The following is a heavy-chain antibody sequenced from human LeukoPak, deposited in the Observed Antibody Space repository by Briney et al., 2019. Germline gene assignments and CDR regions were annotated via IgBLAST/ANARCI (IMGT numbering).Heavy chain of an antibody. J-gene: IGHJ4*02. CDR3: ARGAAGYSYG. V-gene: IGHV4-59*01. D-gene: IGHD5-18*01. Sequence: PSETLSLTCTVSGGSISSYYWSWIRQPPGKGLEWIGHIYYSGSTNYNPSLKSRLTISIDTSKNQFTLRLSSVTAADTAVYYCARGAAGYSYGWGQGTLVTVSS. CDR1: GGSISSYY. CDR2: IYYSGST.